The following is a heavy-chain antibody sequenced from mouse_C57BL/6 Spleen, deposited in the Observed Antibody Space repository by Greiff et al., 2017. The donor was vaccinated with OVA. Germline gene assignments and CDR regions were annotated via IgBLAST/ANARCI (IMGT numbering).Heavy chain of an antibody. D-gene: IGHD1-1*01. V-gene: IGHV3-6*01. CDR2: ISYDGSN. CDR1: GYSITSGYY. J-gene: IGHJ1*03. CDR3: ARGTTNWYFDV. Sequence: ESGPGLVKPSQSLSLTCSGTGYSITSGYYWNWIRQFPGNKLEWMGYISYDGSNNYNPSLKNRISITRDTSKNQFFLKLNSVTTEDTATYYCARGTTNWYFDVWGTGTTVTVSS.